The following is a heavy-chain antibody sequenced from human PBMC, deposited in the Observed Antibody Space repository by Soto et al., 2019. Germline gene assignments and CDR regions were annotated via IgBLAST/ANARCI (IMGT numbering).Heavy chain of an antibody. CDR2: IVVGSGNT. CDR1: GFTFSNSA. V-gene: IGHV1-58*01. J-gene: IGHJ3*02. CDR3: AAELYSGGSCCSFDI. Sequence: SVKVSCKTSGFTFSNSAVQWVRQARGQRLEWMGWIVVGSGNTNYAQKFRERVTISRDMSTSTAHMEVTSPTSEDTAVYYCAAELYSGGSCCSFDIWGQGTMVTVSS. D-gene: IGHD2-15*01.